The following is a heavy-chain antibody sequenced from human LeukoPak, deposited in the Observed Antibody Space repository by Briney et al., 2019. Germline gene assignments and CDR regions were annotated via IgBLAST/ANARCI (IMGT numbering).Heavy chain of an antibody. J-gene: IGHJ4*02. V-gene: IGHV4-34*01. CDR1: GGSFSGYY. Sequence: PSETLSLTCAVYGGSFSGYYWSWIRQPPGKGLEWLGEINHSGSANYNPSLKSRVTMSVDTSKNQFSLKLSSVTAADTAVYYCASVVAGAGNDYFDYWGQGTLVTVSS. D-gene: IGHD6-19*01. CDR3: ASVVAGAGNDYFDY. CDR2: INHSGSA.